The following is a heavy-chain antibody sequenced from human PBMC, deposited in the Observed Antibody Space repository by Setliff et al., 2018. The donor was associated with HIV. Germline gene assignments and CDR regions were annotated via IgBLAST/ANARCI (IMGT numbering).Heavy chain of an antibody. Sequence: PSETLSLTCSVAGASMTSHYLTWIRQPRGMGLEWIGNIYGSGTTKYNPSLRSRVTISVDKSKNQLSLSLDSVTAADTAVYYCATDPKGDGWAYFDPWGQGTLVTVSS. V-gene: IGHV4-59*11. J-gene: IGHJ4*02. CDR1: GASMTSHY. CDR2: IYGSGTT. CDR3: ATDPKGDGWAYFDP. D-gene: IGHD6-19*01.